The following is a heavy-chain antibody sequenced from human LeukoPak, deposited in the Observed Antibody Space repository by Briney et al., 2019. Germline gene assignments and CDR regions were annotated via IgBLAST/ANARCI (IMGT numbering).Heavy chain of an antibody. CDR3: ARVTLGSGKYYYYYYMDV. CDR1: GGTFSSYA. V-gene: IGHV1-69*05. J-gene: IGHJ6*03. CDR2: IIPIFGTA. Sequence: SVKVSCKASGGTFSSYAISWVRQAPGQGLEWMGGIIPIFGTANYAQKLQGRVTMTTNTSTSTAYMELRSLRSDDTAMYYCARVTLGSGKYYYYYYMDVWGKGTTVTVSS. D-gene: IGHD3-10*01.